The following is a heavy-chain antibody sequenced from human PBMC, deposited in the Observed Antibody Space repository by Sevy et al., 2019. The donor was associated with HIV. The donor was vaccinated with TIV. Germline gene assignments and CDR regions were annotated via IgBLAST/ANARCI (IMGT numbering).Heavy chain of an antibody. CDR1: GFTFSSYA. J-gene: IGHJ1*01. CDR2: ISGSGGST. CDR3: VKTPRIAAAGTGEYFQH. D-gene: IGHD6-13*01. V-gene: IGHV3-23*01. Sequence: GGSLRLSCAASGFTFSSYAMSWVRQAPGKGLEWVSAISGSGGSTYYADSVKGRFTISRDNSKNTLYLQMNSLRAEDTAVYYCVKTPRIAAAGTGEYFQHWGQGTLVTVSS.